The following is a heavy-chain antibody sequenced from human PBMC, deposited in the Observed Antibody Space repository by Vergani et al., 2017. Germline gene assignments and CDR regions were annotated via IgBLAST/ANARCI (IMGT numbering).Heavy chain of an antibody. CDR2: IYSSGST. D-gene: IGHD6-19*01. Sequence: QVQLQQWGAGLLKPSETLSLTCAVSGGSFSGSYWSWIRQPPGKGLEWIGSIYSSGSTYYNPSLKSRVTISVDTSKNQFSLKLSSVTAADTAVYYCARHHSSGWYRNLIDPWGQGTLVTVSS. CDR3: ARHHSSGWYRNLIDP. CDR1: GGSFSGSY. J-gene: IGHJ5*02. V-gene: IGHV4-34*01.